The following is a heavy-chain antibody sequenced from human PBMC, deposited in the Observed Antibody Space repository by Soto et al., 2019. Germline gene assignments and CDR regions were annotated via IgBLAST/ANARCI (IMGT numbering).Heavy chain of an antibody. Sequence: EVQLLESGGGLVQPGGSLRLSCAASGFTFSSYAMSWVRQAPGKGLEWVSAISGSGGSTYYADSVKGRFTISRDNSKNTLYLQMNSLRAEDTAVYYCAKDWLETKIVVVPAAIFFVAFDIWGQGTMVTVSS. CDR2: ISGSGGST. CDR3: AKDWLETKIVVVPAAIFFVAFDI. J-gene: IGHJ3*02. CDR1: GFTFSSYA. D-gene: IGHD2-2*01. V-gene: IGHV3-23*01.